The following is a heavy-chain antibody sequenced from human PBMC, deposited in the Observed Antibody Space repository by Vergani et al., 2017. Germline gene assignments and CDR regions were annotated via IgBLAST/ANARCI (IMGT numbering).Heavy chain of an antibody. CDR2: IYSGGST. V-gene: IGHV3-66*02. D-gene: IGHD2-15*01. J-gene: IGHJ6*04. CDR1: GFTVSSNY. CDR3: ARDVVVVAATSYYYYGMDV. Sequence: EVQLVESGGGLVQPGGSLRLSCAASGFTVSSNYMSWVRQAPGKGLEWVSVIYSGGSTYYADSVKGRFTISRDNSKNTLYLQMNSLRAEDTAVYYCARDVVVVAATSYYYYGMDVWGKGTTVTVSS.